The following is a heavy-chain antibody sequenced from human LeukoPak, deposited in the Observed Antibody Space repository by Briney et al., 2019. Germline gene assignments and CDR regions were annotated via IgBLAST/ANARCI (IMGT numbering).Heavy chain of an antibody. CDR3: AKGSGVMVRGAAFDY. D-gene: IGHD3-10*01. CDR1: GYTLTELS. J-gene: IGHJ4*02. V-gene: IGHV1-24*01. CDR2: FDPEDGET. Sequence: ASVKVSCKVSGYTLTELSMHWVRQAPGKGLEWMGGFDPEDGETIYAQEFQGRVTMTEDTSTDTAYMELSSLRSEDTAVYYCAKGSGVMVRGAAFDYWGQGTLVTVSS.